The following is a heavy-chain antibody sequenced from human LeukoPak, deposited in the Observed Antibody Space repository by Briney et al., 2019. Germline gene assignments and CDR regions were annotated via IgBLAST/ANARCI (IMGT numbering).Heavy chain of an antibody. CDR2: INNDGSTT. V-gene: IGHV3-74*01. CDR1: GFTFNTYW. Sequence: GGSLRLSCAASGFTFNTYWMHWVRQAPGKGLVWVSRINNDGSTTTYADSVKGRFTISRDNAKKTLYLQMNSLRAEDTAVYYCARERTKYDARTGAFDIWGQGTMVTVSS. D-gene: IGHD1-14*01. CDR3: ARERTKYDARTGAFDI. J-gene: IGHJ3*02.